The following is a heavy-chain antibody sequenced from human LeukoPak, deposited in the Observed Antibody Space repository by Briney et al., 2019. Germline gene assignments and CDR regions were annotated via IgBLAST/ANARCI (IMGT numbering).Heavy chain of an antibody. CDR2: ISSSSYI. V-gene: IGHV3-21*01. D-gene: IGHD5-24*01. CDR3: ARGPRDGYNYPDY. J-gene: IGHJ4*02. Sequence: GGSLRLSCAASGFTFSSYSMNWVRRAPGKGLEWVSSISSSSYIYYADSVKGRFTISRDNAKNSLYLQMNSLRAEDTAVYYCARGPRDGYNYPDYWGQGTLVTVSS. CDR1: GFTFSSYS.